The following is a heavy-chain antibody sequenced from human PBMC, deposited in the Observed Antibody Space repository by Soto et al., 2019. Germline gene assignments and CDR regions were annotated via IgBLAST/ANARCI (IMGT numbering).Heavy chain of an antibody. V-gene: IGHV4-59*08. CDR1: GGSISSYY. CDR2: IYYSGNT. Sequence: QVQLQESGPGLVKPSETLSLTCTVSGGSISSYYWSWIRLPPGKGLEWIGYIYYSGNTNYNPSLKSRVTISVDTSKNQFSLKLSSVTAADTAVYYCARLWGWFGDYWGQGTLVTVSS. CDR3: ARLWGWFGDY. J-gene: IGHJ4*02. D-gene: IGHD3-10*01.